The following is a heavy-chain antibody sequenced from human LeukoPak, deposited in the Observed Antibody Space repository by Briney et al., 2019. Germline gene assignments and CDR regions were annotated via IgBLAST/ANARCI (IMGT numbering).Heavy chain of an antibody. V-gene: IGHV4-61*02. CDR1: GGSISSGSYY. CDR2: IYTSGST. CDR3: ARVSGFWSGFGYFDY. D-gene: IGHD3-3*01. J-gene: IGHJ4*02. Sequence: SQTLSLTCTVSGGSISSGSYYWSWIRQPAGKGLEWIGRIYTSGSTNYNPSLKSRVTISVDTSKNQFSLKLSSVTAADTAVYYCARVSGFWSGFGYFDYWGQGTLVTVSS.